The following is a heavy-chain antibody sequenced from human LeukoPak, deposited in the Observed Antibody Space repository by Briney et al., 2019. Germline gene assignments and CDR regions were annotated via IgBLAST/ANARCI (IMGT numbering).Heavy chain of an antibody. Sequence: PLASVKVSCKASGYTFTSYGISWVRQAPGQGLEWMGWISAYNGNTNYAQKLQDRVTMTTDTSTSTAYMELRSLRSDDTAVYYCARFSYYDSSGYYGRRQLDYWGQGTLVTVSS. D-gene: IGHD3-22*01. J-gene: IGHJ4*02. CDR2: ISAYNGNT. CDR1: GYTFTSYG. V-gene: IGHV1-18*01. CDR3: ARFSYYDSSGYYGRRQLDY.